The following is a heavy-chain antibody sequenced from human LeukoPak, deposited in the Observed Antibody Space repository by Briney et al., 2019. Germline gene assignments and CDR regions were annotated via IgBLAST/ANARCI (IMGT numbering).Heavy chain of an antibody. J-gene: IGHJ4*02. CDR2: IGGSGDST. D-gene: IGHD2/OR15-2a*01. Sequence: GGSLRLSCAASGLTFSRCAMGWVRLAPGKGLEWVSTIGGSGDSTYYAGSVKGRFTISRDHSKNTLYLQMNSLRAEDTAVFYCAARPPIIVGGPFDYWGQGILVTVSS. CDR3: AARPPIIVGGPFDY. CDR1: GLTFSRCA. V-gene: IGHV3-23*01.